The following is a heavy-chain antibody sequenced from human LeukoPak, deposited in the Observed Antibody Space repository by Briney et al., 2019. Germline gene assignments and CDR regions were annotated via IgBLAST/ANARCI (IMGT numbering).Heavy chain of an antibody. CDR1: GFNFDTYP. D-gene: IGHD2-2*02. V-gene: IGHV3-23*01. J-gene: IGHJ4*02. Sequence: GGSLRLSCAASGFNFDTYPMSWVRQAPGKGLGWVSVISGSGNTVYYADSVKGRFTISRDNSKSTLYLHMSSLRVEDTAVYFCVKQRKYTAYPDFDSWGQGTLVTVSS. CDR2: ISGSGNTV. CDR3: VKQRKYTAYPDFDS.